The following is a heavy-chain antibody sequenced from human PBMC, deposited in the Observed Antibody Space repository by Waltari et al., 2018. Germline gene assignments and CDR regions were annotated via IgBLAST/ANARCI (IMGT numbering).Heavy chain of an antibody. J-gene: IGHJ4*02. CDR1: GFTFSSSW. D-gene: IGHD6-13*01. CDR3: AIGGVETSWYWRY. V-gene: IGHV3-7*01. CDR2: IKDKRKVN. Sequence: EVQVVESGGGLVQPGGSLRLSCAASGFTFSSSWMTWVRQAPGEGLGGGGKIKDKRKVNNQLDSVKGRFTISRDNTKNSLYLQMSSLRAEDTAVYYCAIGGVETSWYWRYWGQGTLVTVSS.